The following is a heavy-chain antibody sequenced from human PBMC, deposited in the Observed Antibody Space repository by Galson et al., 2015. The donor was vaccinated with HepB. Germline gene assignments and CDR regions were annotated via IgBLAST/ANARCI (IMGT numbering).Heavy chain of an antibody. J-gene: IGHJ5*02. V-gene: IGHV6-1*01. CDR1: GDSVSRDGAT. D-gene: IGHD7-27*01. CDR3: VRESPGPGDVWLDP. CDR2: TYYRSKWFN. Sequence: CAISGDSVSRDGATWNWIRQSPSRGLEWLGRTYYRSKWFNDYAVSVKSRITINPDTSRNQFSLQLNSVTPEDTAVYYCVRESPGPGDVWLDPWGQGTLVTVSS.